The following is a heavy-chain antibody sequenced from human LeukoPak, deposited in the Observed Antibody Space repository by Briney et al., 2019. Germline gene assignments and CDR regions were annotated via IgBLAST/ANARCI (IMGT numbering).Heavy chain of an antibody. V-gene: IGHV1-18*01. D-gene: IGHD3-10*01. CDR2: ISAYNGNT. CDR3: ARDPRHRLLWFGEETYYYYMDV. CDR1: GYTFTSYG. Sequence: ASVKVSCKASGYTFTSYGISWVRQAPGQGLEWMGWISAYNGNTNYAQKLQGRVTMTTDTSTSTAYMELRSLRYDDTAVYYCARDPRHRLLWFGEETYYYYMDVWGKGTTVTISS. J-gene: IGHJ6*03.